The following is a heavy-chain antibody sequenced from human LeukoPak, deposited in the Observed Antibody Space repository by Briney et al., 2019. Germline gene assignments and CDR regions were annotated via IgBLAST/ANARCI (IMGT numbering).Heavy chain of an antibody. J-gene: IGHJ6*02. V-gene: IGHV4-39*07. CDR1: GGSISSSSYY. CDR3: ARYYYYYGMDV. Sequence: SETLSLTCTVSGGSISSSSYYWGWIRQPPGKGLEWIGEINHSGSTNYNPSLKSRVTISEDTSKNQFSLKLSSVTAADTAVYYCARYYYYYGMDVWGQGTTVTVSS. CDR2: INHSGST.